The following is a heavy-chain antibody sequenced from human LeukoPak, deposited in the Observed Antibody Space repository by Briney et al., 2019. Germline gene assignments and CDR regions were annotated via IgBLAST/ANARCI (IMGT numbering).Heavy chain of an antibody. CDR1: GGSISSYY. CDR3: ASSPYYYDSSGYSHYYYYGMDV. D-gene: IGHD3-22*01. CDR2: IYYSGST. Sequence: SETLSLTCTVSGGSISSYYWSWIRQPPGKGLEWIGYIYYSGSTYYNPSLKSRVTISVDRSKNQFSLKLSSVTAADTAVYYCASSPYYYDSSGYSHYYYYGMDVWGQGTTVTVSS. J-gene: IGHJ6*02. V-gene: IGHV4-59*12.